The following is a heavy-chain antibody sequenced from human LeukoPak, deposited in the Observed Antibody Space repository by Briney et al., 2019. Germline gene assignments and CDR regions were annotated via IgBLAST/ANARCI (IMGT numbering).Heavy chain of an antibody. CDR1: GFTFSTYG. J-gene: IGHJ4*02. CDR2: IRYDGISK. V-gene: IGHV3-30*02. CDR3: AKDDSFGYSSSWREPTGNFDY. D-gene: IGHD6-13*01. Sequence: PGGSLRLSCAASGFTFSTYGMHWVRQTPGKGLEWVAFIRYDGISKYYADSVKGRFTISRDNSKNTLYLQMNSLRAEDTAVYYCAKDDSFGYSSSWREPTGNFDYWGQGTLVTVSS.